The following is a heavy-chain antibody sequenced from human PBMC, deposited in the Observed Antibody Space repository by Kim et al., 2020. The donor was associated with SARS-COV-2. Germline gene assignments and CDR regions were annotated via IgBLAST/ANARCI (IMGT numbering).Heavy chain of an antibody. CDR3: ARLVSENSAVEY. Sequence: SETLSLTCTVSGDSISSSSNYWGWIRQPPGKGLEWIGSINYSGNTYYNPSLKSRVTISVDTSKNQFSLKLRSVTAADTAVYYCARLVSENSAVEYWGQGTLVTASS. CDR1: GDSISSSSNY. J-gene: IGHJ4*02. CDR2: INYSGNT. V-gene: IGHV4-39*01.